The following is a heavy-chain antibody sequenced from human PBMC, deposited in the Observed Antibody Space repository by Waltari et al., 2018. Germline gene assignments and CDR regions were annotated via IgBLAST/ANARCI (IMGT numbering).Heavy chain of an antibody. CDR1: GYTFTSYY. J-gene: IGHJ5*02. CDR3: ARDWSPFYCSSTSCYINWFDP. Sequence: QVQLVQSGAEVKKPGASVKVSCKASGYTFTSYYMHWVRQAPGQGLEWMGIINPSGGSTSYAQKFQGRVTMTRDTSTSTVYMELSSLRSEDTAVYYCARDWSPFYCSSTSCYINWFDPWGQGTLVTVSS. CDR2: INPSGGST. V-gene: IGHV1-46*01. D-gene: IGHD2-2*01.